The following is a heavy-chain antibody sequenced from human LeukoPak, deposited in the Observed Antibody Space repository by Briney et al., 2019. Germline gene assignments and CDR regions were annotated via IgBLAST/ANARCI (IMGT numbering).Heavy chain of an antibody. CDR2: IYYSGST. CDR1: GGSISSGGYY. CDR3: ARSLAGGMDV. Sequence: SQTLSLACTVSGGSISSGGYYWSWIRQHPGKGLEWIGYIYYSGSTYYNPSLKSRVTISVDTSKNQFSLKLSSVTAGDTAVYYCARSLAGGMDVWGQGTTVTVSS. J-gene: IGHJ6*02. V-gene: IGHV4-31*03.